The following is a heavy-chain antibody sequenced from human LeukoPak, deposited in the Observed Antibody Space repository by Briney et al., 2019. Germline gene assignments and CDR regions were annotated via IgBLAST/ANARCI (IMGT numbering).Heavy chain of an antibody. Sequence: NPGGSLRLSCAVPGFSLSDYYMNWVRQAPGKGLEWISYVTSTGRSTNYADSVKGRFTISRDSAKNSVSLQLSSLTAEDTAVYYCARGRRGSYYTFQVWGQGTLVSVSS. CDR1: GFSLSDYY. V-gene: IGHV3-11*01. CDR3: ARGRRGSYYTFQV. D-gene: IGHD3-16*01. CDR2: VTSTGRST. J-gene: IGHJ4*02.